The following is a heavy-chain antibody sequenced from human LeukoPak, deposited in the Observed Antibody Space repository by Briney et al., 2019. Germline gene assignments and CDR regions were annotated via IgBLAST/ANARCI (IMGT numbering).Heavy chain of an antibody. Sequence: ERSLRLSCAASGFTFSSYGMHRVRQAPGKGLEWVAVIWYDTSNKYYADSVKGRFTISRDNSKNTLYLQMNSLRAEDTAVYYCARDWLRLGYWGQGTLVTVSS. CDR1: GFTFSSYG. D-gene: IGHD5-12*01. J-gene: IGHJ4*02. CDR3: ARDWLRLGY. CDR2: IWYDTSNK. V-gene: IGHV3-33*01.